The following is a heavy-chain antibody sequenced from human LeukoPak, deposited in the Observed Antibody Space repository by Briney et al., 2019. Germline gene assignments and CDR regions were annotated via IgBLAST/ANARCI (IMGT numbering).Heavy chain of an antibody. CDR1: GFSFSNHG. CDR2: IRYDGSNK. CDR3: AKVIIGSCSSTSCFDY. Sequence: HPGGSLRVSYTASGFSFSNHGMHWVRQAPGKGLEWVAFIRYDGSNKYYADSVKGRFTISRDNSMNTLYLQMNSLRAEDTAVYYCAKVIIGSCSSTSCFDYWGQGTLVTVSS. D-gene: IGHD2-2*01. J-gene: IGHJ4*02. V-gene: IGHV3-30*02.